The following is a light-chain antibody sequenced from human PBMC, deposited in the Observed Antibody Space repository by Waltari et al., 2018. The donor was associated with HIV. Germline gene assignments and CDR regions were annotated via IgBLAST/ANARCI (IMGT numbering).Light chain of an antibody. J-gene: IGLJ2*01. CDR1: SSDVGGYNY. CDR2: DVS. Sequence: QSALTQPASVSGSPGQSITISCTGTSSDVGGYNYVSWYQQHPGKAPKLMIYDVSYRPSGVSNRVSGSKSGNTASLTISGLQAEDEADYYCSSYTSSSTLYVVFGGGTKLTVL. CDR3: SSYTSSSTLYVV. V-gene: IGLV2-14*01.